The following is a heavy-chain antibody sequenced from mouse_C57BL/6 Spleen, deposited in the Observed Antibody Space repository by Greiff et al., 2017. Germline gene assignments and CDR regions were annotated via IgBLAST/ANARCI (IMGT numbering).Heavy chain of an antibody. D-gene: IGHD1-1*01. CDR1: GYSFTSYY. V-gene: IGHV1-66*01. CDR2: IYPGSGNT. Sequence: QVQLQQSGPELVKPGASVKISCKASGYSFTSYYIHWVKQRPGQGLEGIGWIYPGSGNTKYNEKFKGKATLTADTSSSTAYMQLSSLTSEDSAVYYCARDYGSSPYYYAMDYWGQGTSVTVSS. J-gene: IGHJ4*01. CDR3: ARDYGSSPYYYAMDY.